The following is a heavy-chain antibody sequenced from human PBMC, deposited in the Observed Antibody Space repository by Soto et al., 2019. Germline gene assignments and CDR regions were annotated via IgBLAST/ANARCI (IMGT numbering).Heavy chain of an antibody. CDR1: GGSISSYY. V-gene: IGHV4-59*08. CDR2: IYYSGST. CDR3: AKIRRVVVVAATPHYYYYMDV. J-gene: IGHJ6*03. D-gene: IGHD2-15*01. Sequence: SETLSLTCTVSGGSISSYYWSWIRQPPGKGLEWIGYIYYSGSTNYNPSLKSRVTISVDTSKNQFSMKLSSVTAADTAVYYCAKIRRVVVVAATPHYYYYMDVWGKGTTVTVSS.